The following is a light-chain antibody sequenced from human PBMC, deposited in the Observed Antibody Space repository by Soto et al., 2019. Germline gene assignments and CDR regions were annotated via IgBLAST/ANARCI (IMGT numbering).Light chain of an antibody. CDR3: QQRGDWPLYT. CDR2: DAS. V-gene: IGKV3-11*01. CDR1: QSVSGSY. Sequence: EIVLTQSPATLSLSPGERATLSCRASQSVSGSYLAWYQQKPGQAPRLLIYDASDRATGNPARFSGSGSGTDFALTISSLEPEDFAVYYCQQRGDWPLYTFGQRTKVEIK. J-gene: IGKJ2*01.